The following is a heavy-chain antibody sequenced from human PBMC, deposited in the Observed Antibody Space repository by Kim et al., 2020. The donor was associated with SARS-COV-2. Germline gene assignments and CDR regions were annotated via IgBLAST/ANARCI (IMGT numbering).Heavy chain of an antibody. J-gene: IGHJ6*02. CDR1: GGSISSSSYY. Sequence: SETLSLTCTVSGGSISSSSYYWGWFRQPPGKGLEWIGSIYYSGSTYYNPSLKSRVTISVDTSKNQFSLKLSSVTAADTAVFYCAKYNSGSYYTLPIGAMDVWGQGATVTVSS. CDR3: AKYNSGSYYTLPIGAMDV. CDR2: IYYSGST. D-gene: IGHD3-10*01. V-gene: IGHV4-39*07.